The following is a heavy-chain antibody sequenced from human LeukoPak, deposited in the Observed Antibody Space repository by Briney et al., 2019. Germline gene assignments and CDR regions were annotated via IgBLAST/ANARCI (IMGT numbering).Heavy chain of an antibody. J-gene: IGHJ4*02. CDR2: IYYSGST. V-gene: IGHV4-39*01. Sequence: SETLSLTCTVSGGSISSSSYYWGWIRQPTGKGLEWIGSIYYSGSTYYNPSLKSRVTISVDTSKNQFSLKLSSVTAADTAVYYCARVRMEWLTGSDYWGQGTLVTVSS. D-gene: IGHD3-3*01. CDR3: ARVRMEWLTGSDY. CDR1: GGSISSSSYY.